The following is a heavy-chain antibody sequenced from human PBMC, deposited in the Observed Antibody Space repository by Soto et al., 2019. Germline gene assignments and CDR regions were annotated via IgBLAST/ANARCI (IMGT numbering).Heavy chain of an antibody. CDR3: AKTYGFGSYYKGGD. CDR1: GFTFSSYT. J-gene: IGHJ4*02. D-gene: IGHD3-10*01. V-gene: IGHV3-23*05. CDR2: IKTTGETT. Sequence: EVQLLESGGGLVQTGGSLRLSCVGSGFTFSSYTMTWVRQAPGKGLEWVSGIKTTGETTYYAHSVKGRFTISRDNSRNTVNLQMNSLRAADTAIYYCAKTYGFGSYYKGGDWGEGTVVSVSS.